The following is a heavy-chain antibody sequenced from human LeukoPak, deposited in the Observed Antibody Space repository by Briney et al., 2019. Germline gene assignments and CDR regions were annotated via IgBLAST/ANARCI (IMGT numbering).Heavy chain of an antibody. J-gene: IGHJ3*02. CDR1: GYTLSELS. CDR2: FDPEDGET. CDR3: ARARTDYYGSGSYDQAFDI. Sequence: GASVKVSCKVSGYTLSELSMHWVRQAPGKGLEWMGSFDPEDGETIYAQKLQGRVTMTTDTSTSTAYMELRSLRSDDTAVYYCARARTDYYGSGSYDQAFDIWGQGTMVTVSS. V-gene: IGHV1-24*01. D-gene: IGHD3-10*01.